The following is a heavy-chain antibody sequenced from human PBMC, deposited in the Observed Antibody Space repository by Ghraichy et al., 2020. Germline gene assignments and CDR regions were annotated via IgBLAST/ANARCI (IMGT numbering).Heavy chain of an antibody. CDR2: VKQDGSEK. V-gene: IGHV3-7*03. J-gene: IGHJ4*02. CDR3: ARLRDNSSIFDQ. CDR1: GFAISNSR. Sequence: GGSLRLSCAASGFAISNSRISWVRQGQGKGQGWVANVKQDGSEKYYVDSVKGRFTISRDNAKSSLYLQMNSLRAEDTAVYYCARLRDNSSIFDQWGQGTLVTVSS. D-gene: IGHD1-1*01.